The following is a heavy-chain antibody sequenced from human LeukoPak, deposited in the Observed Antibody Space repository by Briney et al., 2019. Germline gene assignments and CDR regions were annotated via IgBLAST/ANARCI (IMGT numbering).Heavy chain of an antibody. J-gene: IGHJ5*02. D-gene: IGHD4-17*01. CDR3: AVTTSMYNWFDP. CDR2: IYYSGST. CDR1: GGSSSTYY. Sequence: SETLSLTCTVSGGSSSTYYWSWLRQPPGKGLEWIGYIYYSGSTNYNPSLKSRVTISVDTSKNQFSLKLSSVTAADTAVYYCAVTTSMYNWFDPWGQGTLVTVSS. V-gene: IGHV4-59*01.